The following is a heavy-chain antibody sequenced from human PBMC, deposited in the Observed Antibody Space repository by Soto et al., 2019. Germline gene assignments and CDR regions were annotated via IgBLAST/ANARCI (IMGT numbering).Heavy chain of an antibody. Sequence: EVQLLESGGGLVQPGGSLRLSCAASGFTFGNYAMSWVRQTPGKGLEWVSSISGSGGHIYYTGSVKGRFTISRDNSKNXXYLQMNSLRADDTAVYYCAKGDKFDFWGTFNCFDPWGQGTLVTVSS. CDR2: ISGSGGHI. D-gene: IGHD3-3*01. J-gene: IGHJ5*02. CDR1: GFTFGNYA. V-gene: IGHV3-23*01. CDR3: AKGDKFDFWGTFNCFDP.